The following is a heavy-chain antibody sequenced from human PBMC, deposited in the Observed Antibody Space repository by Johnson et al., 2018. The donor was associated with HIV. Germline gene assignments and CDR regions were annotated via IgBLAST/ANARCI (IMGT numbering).Heavy chain of an antibody. D-gene: IGHD6-19*01. CDR3: ARSHGSSGRGAFDI. J-gene: IGHJ3*02. CDR2: ISGSGGST. Sequence: EVQLVESGGGVVRPGGSLRLSCAASGFTFSSYAMSWVRQAPGKGLEWVSAISGSGGSTYYADSVKGRFTISRDNAKNSLYLQMNSLRAEDTALYYCARSHGSSGRGAFDIWGQGTMVTVSS. V-gene: IGHV3-23*04. CDR1: GFTFSSYA.